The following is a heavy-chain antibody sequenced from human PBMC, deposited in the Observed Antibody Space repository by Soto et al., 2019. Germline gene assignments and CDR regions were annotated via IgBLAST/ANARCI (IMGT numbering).Heavy chain of an antibody. CDR1: GFTFSTYA. Sequence: EVQLLESGGGLVQPGGSLRLSCAASGFTFSTYAMTWVRQAPGKGLEWVSGISASGGSTYYADSVKGRFTISRDNSKNTLYLQMNSLRVEDTGVYYCAIGWRGWLIFESWGQGTLVPVSS. CDR3: AIGWRGWLIFES. J-gene: IGHJ4*02. D-gene: IGHD5-12*01. CDR2: ISASGGST. V-gene: IGHV3-23*01.